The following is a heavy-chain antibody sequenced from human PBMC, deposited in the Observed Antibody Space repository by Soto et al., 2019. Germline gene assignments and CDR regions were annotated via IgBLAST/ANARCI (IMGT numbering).Heavy chain of an antibody. J-gene: IGHJ4*02. CDR3: ARDQKWQLPHFFDY. Sequence: GGPLRLSCAASEFTLTTYSLSWVRRAPGKGLEGVSYISSSSTSIYYADSVKGRFTVSRDNAKNSMYLQMNSLRPEDTAVYFWARDQKWQLPHFFDYWGQGTLVTVSP. CDR2: ISSSSTSI. D-gene: IGHD1-26*01. V-gene: IGHV3-48*01. CDR1: EFTLTTYS.